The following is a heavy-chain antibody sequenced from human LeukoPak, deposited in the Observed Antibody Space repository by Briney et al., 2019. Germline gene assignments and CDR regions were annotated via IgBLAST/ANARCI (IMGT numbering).Heavy chain of an antibody. Sequence: RASVKVSCKASGGTFSSYAINWVRQAPGQGLEWMGRIIPILGITNYAQKFQGRVTITADKSTSTAYMELSSLRSEDTAVYYCASVLSGIAVAGSFDPWGQGTLVTVSS. CDR2: IIPILGIT. J-gene: IGHJ5*02. CDR1: GGTFSSYA. V-gene: IGHV1-69*04. D-gene: IGHD6-19*01. CDR3: ASVLSGIAVAGSFDP.